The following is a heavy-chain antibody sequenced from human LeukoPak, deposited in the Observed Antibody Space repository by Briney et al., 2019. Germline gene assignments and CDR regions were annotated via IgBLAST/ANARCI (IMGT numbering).Heavy chain of an antibody. CDR1: GGSFSGYY. D-gene: IGHD3-3*01. V-gene: IGHV4-34*01. CDR3: ARGQTYYDFWSGYYWPRWFDP. J-gene: IGHJ5*02. Sequence: KPSETLSLTCAVYGGSFSGYYWSWIRQPPGKGLEWIGEINHSGSTNYNPSLKSRVTISVDTSKNQFSLKLSSVTAADTAVYYCARGQTYYDFWSGYYWPRWFDPWGQGTLVTVSS. CDR2: INHSGST.